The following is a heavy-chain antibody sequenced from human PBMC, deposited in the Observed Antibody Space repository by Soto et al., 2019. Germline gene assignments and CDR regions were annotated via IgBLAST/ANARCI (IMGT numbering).Heavy chain of an antibody. D-gene: IGHD2-2*01. Sequence: SETLSLTCTVSGGSISSYYWSCIRQPPGKELKWIGHIYYSGSTNYNPSLQSRVTISVDTSKNQFSLKLSSVTAADTAVYYWARHAWSTTSAHFDYWGQGTLVTVSS. V-gene: IGHV4-59*08. CDR2: IYYSGST. CDR1: GGSISSYY. CDR3: ARHAWSTTSAHFDY. J-gene: IGHJ4*02.